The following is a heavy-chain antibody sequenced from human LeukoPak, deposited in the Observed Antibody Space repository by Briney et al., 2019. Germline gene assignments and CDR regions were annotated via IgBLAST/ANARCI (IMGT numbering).Heavy chain of an antibody. D-gene: IGHD3-9*01. J-gene: IGHJ4*02. CDR2: ITGGGVGT. CDR3: AKEGEYYDILTGYYKRGYFDY. V-gene: IGHV3-23*01. Sequence: GGSLRLSCAVSGFTFRSFAMSWVRQAPGKGLEWVSSITGGGVGTYYADSVKGRFPISRDNSKNTLYLQMNSLRAEDTAVYYCAKEGEYYDILTGYYKRGYFDYWGQGTLVTVSS. CDR1: GFTFRSFA.